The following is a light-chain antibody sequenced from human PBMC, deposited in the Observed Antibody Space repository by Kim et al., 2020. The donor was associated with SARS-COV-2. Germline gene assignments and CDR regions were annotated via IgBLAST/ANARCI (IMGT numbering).Light chain of an antibody. Sequence: IVLTQSPATLSLSPGERATLSCRASQSVSSSLAWYQQNPGQAPRLLIYDASNRATGIPARFSGSGSGTDFTLTISSLEPEDFAVYYCQQRSNWPPTFGGGTKVEI. CDR2: DAS. CDR3: QQRSNWPPT. V-gene: IGKV3-11*01. CDR1: QSVSSS. J-gene: IGKJ4*01.